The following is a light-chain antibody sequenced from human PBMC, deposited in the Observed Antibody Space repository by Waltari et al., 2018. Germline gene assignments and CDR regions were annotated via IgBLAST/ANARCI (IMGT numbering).Light chain of an antibody. CDR3: NSYTSSSTLV. CDR1: SSDVGGYDY. V-gene: IGLV2-14*03. CDR2: DVS. Sequence: QSALTQPASVSGSPGHSITISCTGTSSDVGGYDYVYWYQQHPGKAPKLMIYDVSNRPSGVSNPFSGSNSGTTASLTISGLQAEDEADYYCNSYTSSSTLVFGGGTKLTVL. J-gene: IGLJ2*01.